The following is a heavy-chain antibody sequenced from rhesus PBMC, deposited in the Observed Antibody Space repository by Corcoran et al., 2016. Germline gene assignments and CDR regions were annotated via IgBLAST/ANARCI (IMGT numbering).Heavy chain of an antibody. V-gene: IGHV3-54*02. Sequence: EVQLVESGGGLVQPGGSLRLSCAGSGFTFNTYGVHWVRQAPGKGLDWVAVISSDGNQTSCADSVKDRFTVSRDNSKNVVYLQMNNLKLDDTALYYCTRFDYWGRGVLVTVSS. CDR3: TRFDY. CDR1: GFTFNTYG. CDR2: ISSDGNQT. J-gene: IGHJ4*01.